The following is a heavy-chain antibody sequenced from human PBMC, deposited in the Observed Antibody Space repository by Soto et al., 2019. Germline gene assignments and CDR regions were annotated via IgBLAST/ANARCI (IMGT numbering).Heavy chain of an antibody. V-gene: IGHV3-9*01. J-gene: IGHJ5*02. CDR3: AKGGIPAAILSWFDP. CDR1: GFTFDDYA. CDR2: ISWNSGSI. Sequence: SLRLSCAASGFTFDDYAMYWVRQAPGKGLEWVSGISWNSGSIGYADSVKGRFTISRDNAKNSLYLQMNSLTAEDTALYYCAKGGIPAAILSWFDPWGQGIMVTVSS. D-gene: IGHD2-2*01.